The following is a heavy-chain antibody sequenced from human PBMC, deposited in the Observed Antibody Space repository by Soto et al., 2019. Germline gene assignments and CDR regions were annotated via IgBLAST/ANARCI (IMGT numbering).Heavy chain of an antibody. J-gene: IGHJ6*02. D-gene: IGHD3-16*02. V-gene: IGHV1-8*01. CDR2: MNPNSGNT. Sequence: QVQLVQSGAEVKKPGASVKVSCKASGYTFTSYDINWVRQATGQGLEWMGWMNPNSGNTGYAQKFQGRVTMTRNTSISTAYMELSSLRSEDTAVYYCARGPSYDYVWGSYRFMSSLYGMDVWGQGTTVTVSS. CDR3: ARGPSYDYVWGSYRFMSSLYGMDV. CDR1: GYTFTSYD.